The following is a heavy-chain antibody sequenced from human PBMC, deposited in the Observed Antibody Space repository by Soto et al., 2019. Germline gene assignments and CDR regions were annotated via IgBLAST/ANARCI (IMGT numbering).Heavy chain of an antibody. D-gene: IGHD1-26*01. CDR3: AKDIATFSGSYYYYGMDV. CDR1: GFTFDDYS. V-gene: IGHV3-43*01. Sequence: GGSLRLSCAASGFTFDDYSMHWVRQAPGKGLEWVSLISWDGGSTYYADSVKGRFTISRDNSKNSLYLQMNSLRTEDTALYYCAKDIATFSGSYYYYGMDVWGQGTTVTVSS. CDR2: ISWDGGST. J-gene: IGHJ6*02.